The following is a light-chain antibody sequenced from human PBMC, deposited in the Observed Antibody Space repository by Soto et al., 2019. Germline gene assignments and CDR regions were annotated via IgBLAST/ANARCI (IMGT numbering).Light chain of an antibody. J-gene: IGLJ1*01. CDR3: LSYTSSDTYV. CDR1: STDVGGYKY. V-gene: IGLV2-14*01. CDR2: DVT. Sequence: QSVLTQPASVSWSPGQSITISCTGTSTDVGGYKYVSWYQQHPGKAPKFMIYDVTSRPSGISNRFSGSKSGNTAFLIISGLQAEDEADYYCLSYTSSDTYVFGTGTKVTVL.